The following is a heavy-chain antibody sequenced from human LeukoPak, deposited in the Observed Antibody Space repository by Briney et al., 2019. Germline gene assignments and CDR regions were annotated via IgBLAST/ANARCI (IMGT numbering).Heavy chain of an antibody. V-gene: IGHV4-34*01. Sequence: SETLSLTCAAYGGSFSGYYWSWIRQPPGKGLEWIGEINHSGSTNYNPSLKSRVTISVDTSKNQLSLKLSSVTAADTAVYYCARGRQLYFDYWGQGTLVTVSS. CDR2: INHSGST. D-gene: IGHD6-13*01. CDR3: ARGRQLYFDY. J-gene: IGHJ4*02. CDR1: GGSFSGYY.